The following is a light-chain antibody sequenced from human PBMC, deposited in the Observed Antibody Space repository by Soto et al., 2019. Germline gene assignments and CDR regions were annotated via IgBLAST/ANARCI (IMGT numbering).Light chain of an antibody. Sequence: QSALTQPASVSGSPGQSITISCTGTKSDIGAYVFVSWYQQHPGKAPKLIIYEVSNRPSGVSIRFSGSKSGYTAFLTISGLQAEDESHYYCSAFTTDSTVIFGGGTKLTVL. CDR3: SAFTTDSTVI. CDR1: KSDIGAYVF. J-gene: IGLJ2*01. CDR2: EVS. V-gene: IGLV2-14*01.